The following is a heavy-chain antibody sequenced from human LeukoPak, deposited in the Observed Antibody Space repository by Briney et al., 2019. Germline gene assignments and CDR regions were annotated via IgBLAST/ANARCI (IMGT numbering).Heavy chain of an antibody. J-gene: IGHJ3*02. CDR2: ISSSGSTI. CDR1: GFTFSIFG. V-gene: IGHV3-48*04. D-gene: IGHD1-26*01. Sequence: QAGGSLRLSCEASGFTFSIFGMHWVRQAPGKGLEWVSYISSSGSTIYYADSVKGRFTISRDNAKNSLYLQMNSLRAEDTAVYYCARDPRGGDAFDIWGQGTMVTVSS. CDR3: ARDPRGGDAFDI.